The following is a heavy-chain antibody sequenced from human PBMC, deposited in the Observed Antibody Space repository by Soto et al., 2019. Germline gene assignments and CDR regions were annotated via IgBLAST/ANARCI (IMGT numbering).Heavy chain of an antibody. D-gene: IGHD1-1*01. V-gene: IGHV6-1*01. CDR1: GDSVSINSAA. CDR2: TYYRSRWYN. J-gene: IGHJ6*03. Sequence: SKTLSLTCAISGDSVSINSAAWNWIRQSPSRGLEWLGRTYYRSRWYNDYAVSVKSRITVNPVTSKNQFSLHLNSVTFVDTAVYYCDGTTSFFCYYIDDCVKGTTVAGSS. CDR3: DGTTSFFCYYIDD.